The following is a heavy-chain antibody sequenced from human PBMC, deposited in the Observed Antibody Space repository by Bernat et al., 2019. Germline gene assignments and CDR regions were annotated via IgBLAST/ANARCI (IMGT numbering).Heavy chain of an antibody. J-gene: IGHJ3*02. Sequence: EVQLVESGGGLVKPGGSLRLSCAASGFTFSNAWMSWVRQAPGKGLEWVGRIKSKTDGGTTDSAAPVKGRFTISRDNAKNSLYLQMNSLRAEDTAVYYCARVFIGYGDYEPNAFDIWGQGTMVTVSS. D-gene: IGHD4-17*01. CDR2: IKSKTDGGTT. V-gene: IGHV3-15*01. CDR3: ARVFIGYGDYEPNAFDI. CDR1: GFTFSNAW.